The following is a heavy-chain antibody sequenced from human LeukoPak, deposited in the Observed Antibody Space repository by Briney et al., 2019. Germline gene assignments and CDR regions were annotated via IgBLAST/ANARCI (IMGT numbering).Heavy chain of an antibody. Sequence: PGVSLRLSCAASGFTFSSYGILWVRQSPGKGLEWLAFIRHDASNELYADSVKGRFTISRDNSKNTLYLQMNSLRAEDTAVYYCARGLYYKDRSGYPAWGQGTLVTVYS. CDR3: ARGLYYKDRSGYPA. J-gene: IGHJ5*02. V-gene: IGHV3-30*02. CDR2: IRHDASNE. D-gene: IGHD3-22*01. CDR1: GFTFSSYG.